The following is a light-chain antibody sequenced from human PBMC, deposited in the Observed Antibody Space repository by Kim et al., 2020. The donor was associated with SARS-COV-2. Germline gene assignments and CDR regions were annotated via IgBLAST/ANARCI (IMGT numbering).Light chain of an antibody. Sequence: GQAITMACTGSGRDVGGYKCVSWYQQHPDKAPKLIISCVSNRPSGVSNRFSGSKSGNTAYLTIVGLQAEDEADYYCSSYSSSFTLEFGGGTQLTVL. CDR1: GRDVGGYKC. V-gene: IGLV2-14*03. CDR2: CVS. CDR3: SSYSSSFTLE. J-gene: IGLJ2*01.